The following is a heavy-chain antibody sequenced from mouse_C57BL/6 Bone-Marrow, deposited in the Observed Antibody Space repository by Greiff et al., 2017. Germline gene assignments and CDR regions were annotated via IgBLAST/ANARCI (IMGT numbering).Heavy chain of an antibody. V-gene: IGHV5-4*01. J-gene: IGHJ3*01. CDR2: ISDGGSYT. D-gene: IGHD1-1*01. CDR3: SSVYYGNSPFSY. Sequence: EVQVVASGGGLVKPGGSLKLSCAASGFTFSSYAMSWVRQTPEKKLEWVATISDGGSYTYYPDNVKGRFTISRDNAKHNLYLQMVHRKSEDTAMYYWSSVYYGNSPFSYGGQGTLVTVSA. CDR1: GFTFSSYA.